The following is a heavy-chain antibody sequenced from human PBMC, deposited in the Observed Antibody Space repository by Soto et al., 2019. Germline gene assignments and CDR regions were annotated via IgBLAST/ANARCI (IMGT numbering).Heavy chain of an antibody. J-gene: IGHJ3*02. D-gene: IGHD3-10*01. Sequence: SETLSLTCTVSGGSISSSSYYWGWIRQPPGKGLEWIGSIYYSGSTYYNPSLKSRVTISVDTSKNQFSLKLSSVTAADTAVYYCARQGITMVRGTGVPDAFDIWGQGTMVTVSS. CDR3: ARQGITMVRGTGVPDAFDI. V-gene: IGHV4-39*01. CDR2: IYYSGST. CDR1: GGSISSSSYY.